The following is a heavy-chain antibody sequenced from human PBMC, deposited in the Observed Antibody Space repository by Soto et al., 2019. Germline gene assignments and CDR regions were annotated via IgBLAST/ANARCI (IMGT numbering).Heavy chain of an antibody. CDR1: GGSFSGYY. CDR3: ARGPWGTMVRGVIITYYYYYGMDV. CDR2: INHSGST. D-gene: IGHD3-10*01. V-gene: IGHV4-34*01. J-gene: IGHJ6*02. Sequence: ETLSLTCAVYGGSFSGYYWSWIRQPPGKGLEWIGEINHSGSTNYNPSLKSRVTISVDTSKNQFSLKLSSVTAADTAVYYCARGPWGTMVRGVIITYYYYYGMDVWGQGTTVTVSS.